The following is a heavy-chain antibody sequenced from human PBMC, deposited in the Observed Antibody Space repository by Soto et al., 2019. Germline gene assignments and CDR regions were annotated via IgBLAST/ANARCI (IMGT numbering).Heavy chain of an antibody. CDR3: AKVVPYYYDSSGSQWYFDY. CDR2: ISGSGGST. D-gene: IGHD3-22*01. Sequence: PGGSLRLSCAASGFTFSSYAMSWVRQAPGKGLEWVSAISGSGGSTYYADSVKGRFTISRDNSKNTLYLQMNSLRAEDTAVYYCAKVVPYYYDSSGSQWYFDYWGQGTLVT. V-gene: IGHV3-23*01. J-gene: IGHJ4*02. CDR1: GFTFSSYA.